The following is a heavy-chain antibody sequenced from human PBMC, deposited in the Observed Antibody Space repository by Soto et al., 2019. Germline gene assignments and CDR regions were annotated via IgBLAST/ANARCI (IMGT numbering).Heavy chain of an antibody. CDR3: ARILTTDWYFDL. CDR1: GYTFTTYY. Sequence: ASVKVSCKASGYTFTTYYISWVRQAPGQGLEWMGWISPYNGNTNYAQKFQDRVTMTTDTSTSTAYMEVRSLRSDDTAVYYCARILTTDWYFDLWGRGTLVTVS. V-gene: IGHV1-18*01. D-gene: IGHD4-17*01. CDR2: ISPYNGNT. J-gene: IGHJ2*01.